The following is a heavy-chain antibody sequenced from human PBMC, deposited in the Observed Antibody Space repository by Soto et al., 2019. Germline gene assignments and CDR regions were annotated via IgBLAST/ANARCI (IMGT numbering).Heavy chain of an antibody. CDR2: IWYDGSNK. CDR1: GFTFSSYG. J-gene: IGHJ6*02. D-gene: IGHD2-2*01. Sequence: QVQLVESGGGVVQPGRSLRLSCAASGFTFSSYGMHWVRQAPGKGLEWVAVIWYDGSNKYYADSVKGRFTISRDNSKNTLYLQMNSLRAEDTAVYYCARAYCSSTSCSHGMDVWGQGTTVTVSS. V-gene: IGHV3-33*01. CDR3: ARAYCSSTSCSHGMDV.